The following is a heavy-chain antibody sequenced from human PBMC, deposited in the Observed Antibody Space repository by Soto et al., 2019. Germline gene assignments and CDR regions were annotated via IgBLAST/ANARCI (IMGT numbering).Heavy chain of an antibody. V-gene: IGHV1-3*05. Sequence: QVQLVQSGAEEKKPGASVKVSCKASGYTFTGYAMHWVRQAPGQRLEWMGWINAGNGNTKYSQKFQGRVTITRDTSASTAKMELSSLRSEDWAVYYCARAVAVPADFDYWGQGTLVTVSS. J-gene: IGHJ4*02. CDR2: INAGNGNT. CDR3: ARAVAVPADFDY. CDR1: GYTFTGYA. D-gene: IGHD6-19*01.